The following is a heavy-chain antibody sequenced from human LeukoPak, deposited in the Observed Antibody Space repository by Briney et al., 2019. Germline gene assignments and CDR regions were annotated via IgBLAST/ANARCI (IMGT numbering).Heavy chain of an antibody. Sequence: GGSLRLSCAASGFTFSSYEMKWVRQAPGKGLEWVSYISSSGSIIYYADSVKGRVTISRDNAKNSLYLQMNSLRDEDTAVYYCARDWYSSSDPRYFDLWGRGTLVTVSS. V-gene: IGHV3-48*03. J-gene: IGHJ2*01. CDR1: GFTFSSYE. CDR2: ISSSGSII. CDR3: ARDWYSSSDPRYFDL. D-gene: IGHD6-13*01.